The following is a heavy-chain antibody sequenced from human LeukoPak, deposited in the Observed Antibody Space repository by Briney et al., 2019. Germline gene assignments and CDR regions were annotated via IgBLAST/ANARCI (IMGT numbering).Heavy chain of an antibody. CDR3: TRARRYFDWLLYYFDY. CDR1: GFTFGDYA. J-gene: IGHJ4*02. D-gene: IGHD3-9*01. Sequence: PGGSLRLSCTASGFTFGDYAMSWVRQAPGKGLEWVGFIRSKAYGGTTEYAASVKGRFTISRDGSKSIAYLQMNSLKTEDTAVYYCTRARRYFDWLLYYFDYWGQGTLVTVFS. V-gene: IGHV3-49*04. CDR2: IRSKAYGGTT.